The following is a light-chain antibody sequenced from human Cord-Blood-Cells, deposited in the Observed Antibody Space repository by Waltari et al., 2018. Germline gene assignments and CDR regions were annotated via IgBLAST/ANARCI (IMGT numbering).Light chain of an antibody. CDR3: QAWDSSTVV. Sequence: SYELTQPPSVSVSPGQTASIPCSGDNLGDNYACWYPQKPGQSPVLVIYQDSKRPSGIPERFSGSNSGNTATLTFSGTQAMDEADYYCQAWDSSTVVFGGGTKLTVL. CDR1: NLGDNY. CDR2: QDS. J-gene: IGLJ2*01. V-gene: IGLV3-1*01.